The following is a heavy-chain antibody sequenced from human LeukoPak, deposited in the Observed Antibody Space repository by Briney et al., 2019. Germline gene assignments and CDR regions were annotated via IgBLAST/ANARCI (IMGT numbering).Heavy chain of an antibody. D-gene: IGHD3-16*02. Sequence: SETLSLTCAVYGRSFSGYYWSWIRQPPGKGLEWIGEINHSGSTNYNPSLKSRVTISVDTSKNQFSLKLSSVTAADTAVYYCARGPLGGDYVWGSYRYGISFFDYWGQGTPVTVSS. CDR1: GRSFSGYY. CDR2: INHSGST. J-gene: IGHJ4*02. CDR3: ARGPLGGDYVWGSYRYGISFFDY. V-gene: IGHV4-34*01.